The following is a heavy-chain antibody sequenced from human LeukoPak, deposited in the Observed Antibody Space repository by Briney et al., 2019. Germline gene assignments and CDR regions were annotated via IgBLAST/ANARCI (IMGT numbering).Heavy chain of an antibody. CDR3: ARAISIAAAGTGWFDP. D-gene: IGHD6-13*01. CDR2: IYYSGST. CDR1: DGSISSYY. Sequence: SETLSLTCTVSDGSISSYYWSWIRQPPGKGLEWIGYIYYSGSTNYNPSLKSRVTISVDTSKNQFSLKLSSVTAADTAVYYCARAISIAAAGTGWFDPWGQGTLVTVSS. J-gene: IGHJ5*02. V-gene: IGHV4-59*01.